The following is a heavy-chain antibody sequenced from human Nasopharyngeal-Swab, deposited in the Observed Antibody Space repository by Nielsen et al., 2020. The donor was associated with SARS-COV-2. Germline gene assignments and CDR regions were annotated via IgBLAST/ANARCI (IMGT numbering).Heavy chain of an antibody. V-gene: IGHV3-7*01. CDR1: GFTFSSYW. CDR3: ARDQYYDSSGYYYYGMDV. D-gene: IGHD3-22*01. J-gene: IGHJ6*02. CDR2: IKQDGSEK. Sequence: GGSLRLSCAASGFTFSSYWMSWVRQAPGKGLEWVSNIKQDGSEKYYVDSVKGRFTISRDNAKNSLYLQMNSLSAEDTAVYYCARDQYYDSSGYYYYGMDVWGQGTTVTVSS.